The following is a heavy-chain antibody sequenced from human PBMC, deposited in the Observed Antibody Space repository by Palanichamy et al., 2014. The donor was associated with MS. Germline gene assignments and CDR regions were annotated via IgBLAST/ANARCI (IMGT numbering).Heavy chain of an antibody. CDR3: AGDYSNYPVFDP. D-gene: IGHD4-11*01. CDR2: INPSGGST. V-gene: IGHV1-46*01. CDR1: GYTFTSYY. J-gene: IGHJ5*02. Sequence: VQLVQSGAEVKKPGASVKVSCKASGYTFTSYYMHWVRQAPGQGLEWMGIINPSGGSTSYAQKFQGRVTMTRDTSTSTVYMELSSLRSEDTAVYYCAGDYSNYPVFDPWGQGTLVTVSS.